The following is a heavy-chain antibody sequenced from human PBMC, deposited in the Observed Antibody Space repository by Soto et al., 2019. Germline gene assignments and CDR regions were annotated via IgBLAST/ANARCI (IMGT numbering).Heavy chain of an antibody. J-gene: IGHJ4*02. CDR3: TTDSGDG. CDR1: DFTFNNAW. V-gene: IGHV3-15*07. Sequence: EVQLVESGGGLVKPGGSLRLSCAASDFTFNNAWMNWVRQAPGKGLEWVGRIKSKTVGGTTDYAAPVKGRFTISRDDSKNTLYLQMNSLKTEDTAVYYCTTDSGDGWGQGTLVTVSS. D-gene: IGHD2-15*01. CDR2: IKSKTVGGTT.